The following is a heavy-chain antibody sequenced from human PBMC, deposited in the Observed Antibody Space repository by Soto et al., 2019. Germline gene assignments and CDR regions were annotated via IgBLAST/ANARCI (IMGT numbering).Heavy chain of an antibody. Sequence: QITLKESGPTLVKPTQTLTLTCTFSGFSLSTGGVGVGWIRQPPGKALEWLALIYWDNDKRYSPSLKSRLTVNKDTSKNQVVLTMTNMDPVDTATYYCVHSLCGGDCLRYYSSHYYYGMDVWGQGTTVTDFS. CDR1: GFSLSTGGVG. CDR2: IYWDNDK. D-gene: IGHD2-21*02. V-gene: IGHV2-5*02. J-gene: IGHJ6*02. CDR3: VHSLCGGDCLRYYSSHYYYGMDV.